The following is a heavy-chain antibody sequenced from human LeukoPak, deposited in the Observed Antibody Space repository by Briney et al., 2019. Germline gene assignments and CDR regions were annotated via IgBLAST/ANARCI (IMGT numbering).Heavy chain of an antibody. CDR1: GGSISSYY. D-gene: IGHD7-27*01. CDR3: ARPKLGMGGYYFDY. V-gene: IGHV4-4*07. CDR2: IYTSGST. Sequence: PSETLSLTCTVSGGSISSYYWSWIRQPAGKGLEWIGRIYTSGSTYYNPSLKSRVTISVDTSKNQFSLKLSSVTAADTAVYYCARPKLGMGGYYFDYWGQGTLVTVSS. J-gene: IGHJ4*02.